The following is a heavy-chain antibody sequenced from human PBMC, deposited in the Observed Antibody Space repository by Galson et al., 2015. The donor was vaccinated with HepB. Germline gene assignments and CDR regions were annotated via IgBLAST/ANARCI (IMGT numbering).Heavy chain of an antibody. Sequence: SVKVSCKASGGTFSSYAISWVRQAPGQGLEWMGGIIPIFGTANYAQKFQGRVTITADESTSTAYMELSSLRSEDTAVYYCARDSAIVPAAISYYCYMDVWGKGTTVTVSS. D-gene: IGHD2-2*01. CDR2: IIPIFGTA. V-gene: IGHV1-69*13. CDR3: ARDSAIVPAAISYYCYMDV. J-gene: IGHJ6*03. CDR1: GGTFSSYA.